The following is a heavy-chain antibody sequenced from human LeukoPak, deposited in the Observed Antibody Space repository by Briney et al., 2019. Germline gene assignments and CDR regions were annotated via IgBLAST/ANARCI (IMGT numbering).Heavy chain of an antibody. J-gene: IGHJ6*02. CDR1: GGSISSGGYY. CDR2: AYYGGST. V-gene: IGHV4-31*03. CDR3: ARDSAYYYGSGSYYETYYYYGMDV. Sequence: SETLSLTCTVSGGSISSGGYYWSWIRQHPGKGLEWIGYAYYGGSTYYNPSLKSRVTISVDTSKNQFSLKLSSVTAADTAVYYCARDSAYYYGSGSYYETYYYYGMDVWGQGTTVTVSS. D-gene: IGHD3-10*01.